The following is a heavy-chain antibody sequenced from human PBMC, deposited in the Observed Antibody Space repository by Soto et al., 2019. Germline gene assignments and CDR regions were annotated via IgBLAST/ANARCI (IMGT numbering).Heavy chain of an antibody. CDR1: GYTFTGYY. CDR2: INPNSGGT. CDR3: ARGRNFLDILDY. V-gene: IGHV1-2*02. Sequence: GASVKVSCKASGYTFTGYYIHWVRQAPGQGLEWMGWINPNSGGTNYAHKFQGRVAMTRNTSISSVSMDLRRLRFDDTAVYYCARGRNFLDILDYWGQGTQVTVSS. D-gene: IGHD3-3*01. J-gene: IGHJ4*02.